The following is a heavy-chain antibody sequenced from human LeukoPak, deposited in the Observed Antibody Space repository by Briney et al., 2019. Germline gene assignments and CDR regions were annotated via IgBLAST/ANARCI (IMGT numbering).Heavy chain of an antibody. V-gene: IGHV4-59*11. CDR1: GGSISSHY. CDR3: ARRAIKEEWLFGPHWYFDL. CDR2: IYYSGST. D-gene: IGHD3-3*01. Sequence: SETLSLTCTVSGGSISSHYWSWIRQPPGKGLEWIGYIYYSGSTNYNPSLKSRVTISVDTSKNQFSLKLSSVTAADTAVYYCARRAIKEEWLFGPHWYFDLWGRGTLVTVSS. J-gene: IGHJ2*01.